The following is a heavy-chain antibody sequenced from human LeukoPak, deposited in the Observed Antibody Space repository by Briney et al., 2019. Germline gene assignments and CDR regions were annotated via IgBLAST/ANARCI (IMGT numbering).Heavy chain of an antibody. D-gene: IGHD3-3*01. CDR2: IWYDGTNE. CDR3: VRDLDHNDFWSGYWPDAFDS. Sequence: PGRSLRLSCAASGFTFSSYGMHWVRQAPGKGLEGVAVIWYDGTNEYYAVSVNGRFTISRDNSRNTLYLQMSRLRAEDTALYYCVRDLDHNDFWSGYWPDAFDSWGQGTMVFVSS. CDR1: GFTFSSYG. J-gene: IGHJ3*02. V-gene: IGHV3-33*01.